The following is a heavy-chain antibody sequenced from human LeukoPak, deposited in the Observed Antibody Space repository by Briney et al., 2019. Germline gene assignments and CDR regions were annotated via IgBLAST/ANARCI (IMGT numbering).Heavy chain of an antibody. CDR1: GGSFSGYY. CDR2: INHSGST. V-gene: IGHV4-34*01. D-gene: IGHD4-17*01. CDR3: ARGPIRYGDLDY. Sequence: ASETLSLTCAVYGGSFSGYYWSWIRQPPGKGLEWIGEINHSGSTNYNPSLKSRVTISVDTSKNQFSLKLSSVTAADTALYYCARGPIRYGDLDYWGQGTLVTVSS. J-gene: IGHJ4*02.